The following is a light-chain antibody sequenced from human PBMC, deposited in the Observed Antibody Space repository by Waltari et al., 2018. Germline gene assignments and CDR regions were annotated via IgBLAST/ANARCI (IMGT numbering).Light chain of an antibody. V-gene: IGLV2-14*01. CDR1: SSDVGSYHD. CDR3: SSYTSSSTQV. CDR2: EVS. J-gene: IGLJ3*02. Sequence: QSALTQPASVSGSPGPSITIPCTGPSSDVGSYHDVSWYQQHPGKAPKLMIYEVSNRPSGVSNRFSGSKSGNTASLTISGLQAEDEADYYCSSYTSSSTQVFGGGTKLTVL.